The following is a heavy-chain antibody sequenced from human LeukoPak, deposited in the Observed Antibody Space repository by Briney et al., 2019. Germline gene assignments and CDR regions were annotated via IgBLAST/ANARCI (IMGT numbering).Heavy chain of an antibody. CDR3: ARHFGGYYYYGMDV. Sequence: SETLSLTCTVSGGSISSSSYYWGWIRQPPGKGLEWIGSIYCSGSTYYNPSLKSRVTISVDTSKNQFSLKLSSVTAADTAVYYCARHFGGYYYYGMDVWGQGTTVTVSS. CDR1: GGSISSSSYY. CDR2: IYCSGST. V-gene: IGHV4-39*01. J-gene: IGHJ6*02. D-gene: IGHD3-3*01.